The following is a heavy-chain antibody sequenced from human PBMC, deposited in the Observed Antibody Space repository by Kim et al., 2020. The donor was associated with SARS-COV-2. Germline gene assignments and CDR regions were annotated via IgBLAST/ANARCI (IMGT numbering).Heavy chain of an antibody. Sequence: SVKVSCKASGGTFSSYAISWVRQAPGQGLEWMGGIIPIFGTANYAQKFQGRVTITADESTSTAYMELSSLRSEDTAVYYCARNQQPPEYYYYYYGMDVWGQGTTVTVSS. CDR3: ARNQQPPEYYYYYYGMDV. V-gene: IGHV1-69*13. CDR2: IIPIFGTA. CDR1: GGTFSSYA. D-gene: IGHD2-2*01. J-gene: IGHJ6*02.